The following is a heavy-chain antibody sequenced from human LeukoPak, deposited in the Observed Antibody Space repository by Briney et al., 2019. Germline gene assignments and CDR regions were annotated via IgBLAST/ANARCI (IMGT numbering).Heavy chain of an antibody. D-gene: IGHD4-11*01. V-gene: IGHV4-39*01. J-gene: IGHJ4*02. CDR2: IYSSEFT. Sequence: SETLSLTCAVSGGSFDNSYCWTWVRQPPGKRPEWIGTIYSSEFTYYNPSLRSRVTISADTSKNLFSLRLSSVTAADTAVYYCSRGSADYKLGNYWGLGTLVTVSS. CDR3: SRGSADYKLGNY. CDR1: GGSFDNSYC.